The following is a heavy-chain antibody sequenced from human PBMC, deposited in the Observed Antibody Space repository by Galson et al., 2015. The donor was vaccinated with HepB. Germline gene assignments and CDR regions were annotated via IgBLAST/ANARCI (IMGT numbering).Heavy chain of an antibody. V-gene: IGHV3-53*01. CDR3: TRDPRAAGRYWYFDL. Sequence: SLRLSCAASGLTVSNNYMNWVRQAPGKGLDWVSVIYSEGSGGSTYYADSVKGRFTISRDNSKNTLYLQMSSLSAEDTAIYYCTRDPRAAGRYWYFDLCGLGTRVTVSS. D-gene: IGHD2-15*01. CDR1: GLTVSNNY. J-gene: IGHJ2*01. CDR2: IYSEGSGGST.